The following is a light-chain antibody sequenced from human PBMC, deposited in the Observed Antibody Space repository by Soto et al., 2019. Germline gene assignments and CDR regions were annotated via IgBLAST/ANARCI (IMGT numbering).Light chain of an antibody. Sequence: QSALTPPASGSGAPGQSIAISCTGNTRDVGGYDYVSWYQQLPGKAPKLMIYDVNNRPSGVSNRFSGSKSGNTASLTISGLQAEDEADYYCSSYTSSSTHVFGTGTKVTVL. CDR1: TRDVGGYDY. J-gene: IGLJ1*01. V-gene: IGLV2-14*03. CDR2: DVN. CDR3: SSYTSSSTHV.